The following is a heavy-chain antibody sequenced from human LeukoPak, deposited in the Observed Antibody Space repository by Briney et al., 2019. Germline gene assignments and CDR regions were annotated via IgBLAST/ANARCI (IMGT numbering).Heavy chain of an antibody. CDR1: GGTFSSYA. CDR3: ARDRGDILTGLFDY. CDR2: SIPIFGTA. Sequence: ASVKVSCTASGGTFSSYAISWVRQAHGQGHEWMGGSIPIFGTANYAQKFQGRVTITADESTSTAYMELRSLRSEDTAVYYCARDRGDILTGLFDYWGQGTLVTVSS. D-gene: IGHD3-9*01. J-gene: IGHJ4*02. V-gene: IGHV1-69*13.